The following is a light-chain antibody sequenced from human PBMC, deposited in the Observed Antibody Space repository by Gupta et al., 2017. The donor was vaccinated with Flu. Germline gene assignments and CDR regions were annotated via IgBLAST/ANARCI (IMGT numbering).Light chain of an antibody. Sequence: DIVMTQSPDSLAVSLGERATINCKSSQSVLYSSNNKNYLAWYQQKPGQPPKLLIYWASTRESGVPDRFSGRGSGTDFTLTISSRQAEDVAVYYCQQEDSTLYTFGRGTKVEIK. CDR3: QQEDSTLYT. J-gene: IGKJ4*01. V-gene: IGKV4-1*01. CDR1: QSVLYSSNNKNY. CDR2: WAS.